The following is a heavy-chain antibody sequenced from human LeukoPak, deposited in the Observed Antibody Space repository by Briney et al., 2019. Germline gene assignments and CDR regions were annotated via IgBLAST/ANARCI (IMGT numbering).Heavy chain of an antibody. CDR1: GFTFSSYG. V-gene: IGHV3-30*02. CDR3: AKEMDTAMVTIDY. CDR2: IRYDGSNK. J-gene: IGHJ4*02. Sequence: GGSLRLSCAASGFTFSSYGMHWVRQAPGKGLEWVAFIRYDGSNKYYADSVKGRFTISRDNSKNTLYLQMNSLRAEDTAVYYRAKEMDTAMVTIDYWGQGTLVTVSS. D-gene: IGHD5-18*01.